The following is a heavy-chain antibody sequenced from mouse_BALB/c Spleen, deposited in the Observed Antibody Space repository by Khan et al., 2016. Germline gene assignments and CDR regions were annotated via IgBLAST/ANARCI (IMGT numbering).Heavy chain of an antibody. V-gene: IGHV5-6-5*01. CDR2: ISSDGNT. J-gene: IGHJ2*01. CDR3: EREDYGNYGDYFDY. CDR1: GFTFRSYA. D-gene: IGHD2-1*01. Sequence: EVELVESGGGLVKPGGSLKLSCAASGFTFRSYAMSWVRQTPEKRLEWVASISSDGNTYYSDSVKGRFTISRDNARNILKLQMSSLRSEDTAMYYCEREDYGNYGDYFDYWGQGTTLTVSS.